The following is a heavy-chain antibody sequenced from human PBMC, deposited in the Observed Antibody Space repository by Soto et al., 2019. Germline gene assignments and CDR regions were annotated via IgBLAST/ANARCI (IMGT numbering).Heavy chain of an antibody. D-gene: IGHD2-15*01. Sequence: QVQLVQSGAEVKKPGASVKVSCKASGYTFTSYGISWVRQAPGQGLEWMGWISAYNGNTNYAQKLQGRVTMTTDTSTSTAYMELRSLRSDDTAVYYCARDRLSIVATNTQSPYCSGGSCYFDYWGQGTLVTVSS. J-gene: IGHJ4*02. CDR2: ISAYNGNT. CDR1: GYTFTSYG. V-gene: IGHV1-18*01. CDR3: ARDRLSIVATNTQSPYCSGGSCYFDY.